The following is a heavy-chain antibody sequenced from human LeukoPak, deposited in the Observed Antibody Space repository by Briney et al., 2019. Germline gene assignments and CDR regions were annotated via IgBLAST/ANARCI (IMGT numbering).Heavy chain of an antibody. Sequence: SETLSLTCSVSGGSINSNSHPWDWIRQAPGKGLEWIGNIYYSGTTSYNPSLKSRVTISVDTSKNHFSLTLSSVTAADTAVYYCARRGDILTDYAFDYWGQGTLVSVSS. J-gene: IGHJ4*02. CDR1: GGSINSNSHP. V-gene: IGHV4-39*02. CDR2: IYYSGTT. CDR3: ARRGDILTDYAFDY. D-gene: IGHD3-9*01.